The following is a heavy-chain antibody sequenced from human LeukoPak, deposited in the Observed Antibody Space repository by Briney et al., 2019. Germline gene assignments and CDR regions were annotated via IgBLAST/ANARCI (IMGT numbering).Heavy chain of an antibody. Sequence: SETLSLTCTVSGGSIRDFYWSWIRQPPGKGPEWIGYIYYTGNTNYNPSLRGRVTISVDRPKNQFSLRLSSVTAADTAVYYCARRYGGRFEYWVQGALVSVSS. D-gene: IGHD3-16*01. CDR2: IYYTGNT. CDR3: ARRYGGRFEY. CDR1: GGSIRDFY. V-gene: IGHV4-59*01. J-gene: IGHJ4*02.